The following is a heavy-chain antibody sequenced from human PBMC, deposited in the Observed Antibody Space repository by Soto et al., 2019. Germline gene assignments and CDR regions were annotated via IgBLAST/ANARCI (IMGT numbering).Heavy chain of an antibody. CDR1: GGSFSGYY. Sequence: PSENLSLTCAVYGGSFSGYYWSWIRQPPGKGLEWIGEINHSGSTNYNPSLKSRVTISVDTSKNQFSLKLSSVTAADTAVYYCARSVRIAAAGTRLYYYYGMDVWGQGTTVTVSS. CDR3: ARSVRIAAAGTRLYYYYGMDV. J-gene: IGHJ6*02. D-gene: IGHD6-13*01. V-gene: IGHV4-34*01. CDR2: INHSGST.